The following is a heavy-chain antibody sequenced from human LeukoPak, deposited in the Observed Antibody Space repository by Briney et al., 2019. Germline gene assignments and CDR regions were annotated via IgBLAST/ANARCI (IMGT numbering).Heavy chain of an antibody. CDR2: IKQDGREK. J-gene: IGHJ6*03. Sequence: GGSLRLSCAASGFTFSSYWMSWVRQAPGKGLEWVANIKQDGREKYYVDSVKGRFTISRDNAKNSLYLQMNSLRAEDTAVYYCARVYYDFWSGYTYYMDVWGKGTTVTVSS. CDR3: ARVYYDFWSGYTYYMDV. D-gene: IGHD3-3*01. V-gene: IGHV3-7*04. CDR1: GFTFSSYW.